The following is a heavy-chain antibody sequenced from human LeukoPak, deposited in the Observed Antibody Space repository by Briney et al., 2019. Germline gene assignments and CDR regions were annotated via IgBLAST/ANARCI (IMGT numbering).Heavy chain of an antibody. D-gene: IGHD2-2*01. V-gene: IGHV1-2*02. CDR1: GYTFTGYY. J-gene: IGHJ6*03. CDR3: ARIRKEYCTSTSCHYYYYMDV. Sequence: GASVKVSCKASGYTFTGYYMHWVRQAPGQGLGWMGWINPNCGGTNYAQKFQGRVTMTRDTSISTAYMELSRLRSDGTAVYYCARIRKEYCTSTSCHYYYYMDVWGKGTTVTVSS. CDR2: INPNCGGT.